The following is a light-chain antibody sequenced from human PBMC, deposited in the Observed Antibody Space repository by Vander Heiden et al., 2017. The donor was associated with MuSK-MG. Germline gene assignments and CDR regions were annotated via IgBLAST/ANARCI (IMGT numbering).Light chain of an antibody. CDR1: QGISRS. V-gene: IGKV1D-16*01. CDR3: QQDNSYPIT. Sequence: DIQMTQSPSSLSASVGDRVTITCRASQGISRSLAWYQQKPEKAPRSLIYGASSLHSGVPSRFSGSGTGTDFTLTIISLQPEDFATYYCQQDNSYPITFGQGTRLEIK. J-gene: IGKJ5*01. CDR2: GAS.